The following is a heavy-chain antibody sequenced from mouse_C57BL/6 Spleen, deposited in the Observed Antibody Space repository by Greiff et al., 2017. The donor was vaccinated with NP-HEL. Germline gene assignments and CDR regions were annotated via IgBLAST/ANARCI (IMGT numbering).Heavy chain of an antibody. CDR2: IDPSDSYT. V-gene: IGHV1-50*01. Sequence: QVHVKQPGAELVKPGASVKLSCKASGYTFTSYWMQWVKQRPGQGLEWIGEIDPSDSYTNYNQKFKGKATLTVDTSSSTAYMQLSSLTSEDSAVYYCARYWDVAWFAYWGQGTLVTVSA. CDR1: GYTFTSYW. D-gene: IGHD4-1*01. J-gene: IGHJ3*01. CDR3: ARYWDVAWFAY.